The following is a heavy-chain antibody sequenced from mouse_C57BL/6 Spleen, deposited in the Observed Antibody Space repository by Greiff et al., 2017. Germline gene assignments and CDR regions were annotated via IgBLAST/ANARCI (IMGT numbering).Heavy chain of an antibody. CDR1: GYAFSSYW. CDR2: IYPGDGDT. J-gene: IGHJ2*01. Sequence: QVQLQQSGAELVKPGASVKISCKASGYAFSSYWMNWVKQRPGKGLEWIGQIYPGDGDTNYNGKFKGKATLTAAKSSSTDYMQLSTRSSEDSAVYFCARSEDYYGSRYYFDYWGQGNTLTVST. V-gene: IGHV1-80*01. CDR3: ARSEDYYGSRYYFDY. D-gene: IGHD1-1*01.